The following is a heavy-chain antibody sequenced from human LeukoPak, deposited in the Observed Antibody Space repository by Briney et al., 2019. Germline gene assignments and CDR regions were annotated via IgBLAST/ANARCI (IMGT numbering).Heavy chain of an antibody. Sequence: RPSETLSLTCTISGYSISSGYYWGWIRQPPGKGLEWIGSIYHSGSTYYNPSLKSRVAISVDTSKNQFSLKLSSVTAADTAVYYCARQPTSGRVPRYFDYWGQGTLVTVSS. CDR1: GYSISSGYY. V-gene: IGHV4-38-2*02. CDR3: ARQPTSGRVPRYFDY. J-gene: IGHJ4*02. D-gene: IGHD2-2*01. CDR2: IYHSGST.